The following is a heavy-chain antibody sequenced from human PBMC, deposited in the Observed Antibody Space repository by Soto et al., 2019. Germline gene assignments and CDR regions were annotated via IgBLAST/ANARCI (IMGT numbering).Heavy chain of an antibody. Sequence: VQSGGEVKKPGASVKVSCKASGYTFSNNGFTWVRQAPGQGLEWMGWIGGYNGNTNYAPKFQGRVTMTADTSTSTAHMELRGVRSDDTAVYYCATAIAATGQGDSWGQGTLVTVSS. CDR3: ATAIAATGQGDS. J-gene: IGHJ4*02. CDR1: GYTFSNNG. D-gene: IGHD6-13*01. CDR2: IGGYNGNT. V-gene: IGHV1-18*01.